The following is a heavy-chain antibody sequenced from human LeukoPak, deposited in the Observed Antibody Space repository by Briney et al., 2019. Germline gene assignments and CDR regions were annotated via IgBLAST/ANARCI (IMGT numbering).Heavy chain of an antibody. CDR2: INGGGVNT. CDR3: AKDLYSNYGPADY. J-gene: IGHJ4*02. CDR1: GFTFSSYA. D-gene: IGHD4-11*01. V-gene: IGHV3-23*01. Sequence: GGSLRLSCAASGFTFSSYAMSWVRQAPGKGLEWVSTINGGGVNTHYADSVGGRFTISRDNSKNTLFLQMTSLRDEDTAVYYCAKDLYSNYGPADYWGQGTLVTVSS.